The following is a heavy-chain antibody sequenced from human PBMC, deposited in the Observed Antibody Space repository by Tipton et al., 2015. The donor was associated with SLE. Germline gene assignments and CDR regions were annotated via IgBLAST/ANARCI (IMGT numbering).Heavy chain of an antibody. CDR3: ARDWNYYMDV. CDR2: ISYDGSNK. D-gene: IGHD3-3*01. Sequence: SLRLSCAASGFTFSSYAMHWVRQAPGKGLEWVAVISYDGSNKYYADSVKGRFTISRDNSKNTLYLQMNSLRAEDTAVYYCARDWNYYMDVWGKGTTVTVSS. CDR1: GFTFSSYA. J-gene: IGHJ6*03. V-gene: IGHV3-30*04.